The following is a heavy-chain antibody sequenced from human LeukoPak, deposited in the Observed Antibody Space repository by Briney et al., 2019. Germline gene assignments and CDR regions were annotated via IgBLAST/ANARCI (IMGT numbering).Heavy chain of an antibody. J-gene: IGHJ1*01. D-gene: IGHD2/OR15-2a*01. V-gene: IGHV3-43*01. CDR3: ATNLIGAGEYFQQ. CDR1: GFTFDDYT. Sequence: GGSLRLSCAASGFTFDDYTMHWVRQAPGKGLEWVSLISWDGGSRYYADSVKGRFTSSRDNAKNSGYLEMNSLGAEDTVVYYCATNLIGAGEYFQQWGQGTLVTVSS. CDR2: ISWDGGSR.